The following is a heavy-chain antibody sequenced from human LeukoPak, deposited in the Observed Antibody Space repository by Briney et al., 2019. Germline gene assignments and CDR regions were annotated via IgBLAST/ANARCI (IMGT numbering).Heavy chain of an antibody. CDR1: GFTFSTYA. J-gene: IGHJ4*02. Sequence: GGSLRLSCAPSGFTFSTYAMHWVRQAPGKGLEWVAVISYNGINKYYADSVKGRFTISRDNAKNSLYLQMNSLRAEDTAVYYCASQKGYDFASDYWGQGTLVTVSS. CDR3: ASQKGYDFASDY. D-gene: IGHD3-3*01. V-gene: IGHV3-30-3*01. CDR2: ISYNGINK.